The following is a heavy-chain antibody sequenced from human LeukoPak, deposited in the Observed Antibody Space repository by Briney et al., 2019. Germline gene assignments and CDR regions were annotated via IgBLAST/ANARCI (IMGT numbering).Heavy chain of an antibody. J-gene: IGHJ6*03. Sequence: GGSLRLSCAASGLTVSSNYMSWVRQAPGKGLEWVSYISSSSSTIYYADSVKGRFTISRDNAKNSLYLQMNSLRAEDTAVYSCARGNSYMDVWGKGTTVTVSS. V-gene: IGHV3-48*01. CDR3: ARGNSYMDV. CDR1: GLTVSSNY. CDR2: ISSSSSTI.